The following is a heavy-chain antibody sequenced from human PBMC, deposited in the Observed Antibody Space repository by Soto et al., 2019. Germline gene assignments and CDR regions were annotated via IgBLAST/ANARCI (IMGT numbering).Heavy chain of an antibody. CDR2: ISGSGGST. CDR1: GFTFSSYA. CDR3: AKPHRDGYNTYWYFDL. D-gene: IGHD5-12*01. Sequence: GGSLRLSCAASGFTFSSYAMSWVRQAPGKGLEWVSAISGSGGSTYYADSVKGRFTISRDNSKNTLYLQMNSLRAEDTAVYYCAKPHRDGYNTYWYFDLWGRGTLVTVSS. J-gene: IGHJ2*01. V-gene: IGHV3-23*01.